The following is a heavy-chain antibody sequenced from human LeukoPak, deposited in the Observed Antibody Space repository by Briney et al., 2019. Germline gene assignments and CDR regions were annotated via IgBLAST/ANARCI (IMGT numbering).Heavy chain of an antibody. Sequence: GGSLRLSCAASGFSVSSDYMTWVRQAPGKGLEWVSVIYSGGSTYYADSVKGRFTISSDNSKNTLYLQMNSLRAEDTAVYYCARRGMVRGVIPYYFDYWGQGTLVTVSS. CDR1: GFSVSSDY. CDR3: ARRGMVRGVIPYYFDY. V-gene: IGHV3-66*01. D-gene: IGHD3-10*01. J-gene: IGHJ4*02. CDR2: IYSGGST.